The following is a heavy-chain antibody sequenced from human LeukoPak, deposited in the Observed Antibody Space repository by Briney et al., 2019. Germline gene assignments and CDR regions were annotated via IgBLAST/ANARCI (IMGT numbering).Heavy chain of an antibody. J-gene: IGHJ6*03. CDR1: GFTFSSYA. CDR2: ISYDGSNK. Sequence: GGSLRLSCAASGFTFSSYAMHWVRQAPGKGPEWVAVISYDGSNKYYADSVKGRFTISRDNSKNTLYLQMNSLRAEDTAVYYCARDAARYYYYYMDVWGKGTTVTVSS. CDR3: ARDAARYYYYYMDV. D-gene: IGHD6-25*01. V-gene: IGHV3-30*04.